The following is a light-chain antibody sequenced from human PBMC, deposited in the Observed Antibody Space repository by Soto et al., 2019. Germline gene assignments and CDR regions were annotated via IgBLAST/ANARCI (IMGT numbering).Light chain of an antibody. V-gene: IGKV3-11*01. Sequence: EIVLTQAPATLSLSPGERATLSCRASQSVNSHLAWYQQKPGQAPRLLIYDASNRATGIPARFSGSGSGTGFTLTISSLEPEDFAVYYCQQYGSSPRTFGQGTKVDIK. CDR2: DAS. CDR1: QSVNSH. J-gene: IGKJ1*01. CDR3: QQYGSSPRT.